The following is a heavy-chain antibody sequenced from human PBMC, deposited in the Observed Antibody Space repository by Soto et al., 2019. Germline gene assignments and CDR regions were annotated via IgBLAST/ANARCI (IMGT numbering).Heavy chain of an antibody. CDR1: GASIDRSNYY. V-gene: IGHV4-39*07. D-gene: IGHD6-13*01. CDR3: ARAHSSSWYPYYYYYGMDV. CDR2: TYYNGSA. Sequence: ETLSLTCTVSGASIDRSNYYWDWIRQPPGKGLEWIGATYYNGSANYNPSLRSRVTISVDKSKNQFSLKLSSVTAADTAVYYCARAHSSSWYPYYYYYGMDVWGQGTTVTVSS. J-gene: IGHJ6*02.